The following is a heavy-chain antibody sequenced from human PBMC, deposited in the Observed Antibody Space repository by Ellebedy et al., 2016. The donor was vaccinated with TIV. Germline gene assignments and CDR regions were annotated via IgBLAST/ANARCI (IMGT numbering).Heavy chain of an antibody. CDR3: ASSKSRYSYGSFDY. J-gene: IGHJ4*02. CDR1: GFTFSNYV. CDR2: ISYDGNNK. V-gene: IGHV3-30-3*01. D-gene: IGHD5-18*01. Sequence: GESLKISCAASGFTFSNYVVHWVRQAPGKGLAWVAVISYDGNNKYYADSVKGRFTISRDNSKNTMYLQMNSLRAEDTALYYCASSKSRYSYGSFDYWGQGTLVTVSS.